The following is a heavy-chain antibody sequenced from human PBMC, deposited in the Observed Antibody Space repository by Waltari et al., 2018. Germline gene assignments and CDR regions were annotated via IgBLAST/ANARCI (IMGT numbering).Heavy chain of an antibody. V-gene: IGHV3-23*01. Sequence: EVQLLESGGGLVQPGGSLRLSCAASGFTFSSYAMSWVRQAPGKGLDWVSAISGSGGSTYYADSVKGRFTISRDNSKNTLYLQMNSLRAEDTAVYYCAKHLIQLWLGYYFDYWGQGTLVTVSS. D-gene: IGHD5-18*01. CDR3: AKHLIQLWLGYYFDY. CDR1: GFTFSSYA. J-gene: IGHJ4*02. CDR2: ISGSGGST.